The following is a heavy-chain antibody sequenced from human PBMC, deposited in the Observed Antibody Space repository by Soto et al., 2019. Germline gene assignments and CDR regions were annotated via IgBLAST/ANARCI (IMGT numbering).Heavy chain of an antibody. CDR1: GFTFTSSA. CDR2: IVVGSGNT. J-gene: IGHJ3*02. V-gene: IGHV1-58*01. CDR3: AATYSGSYWDAFDI. D-gene: IGHD1-26*01. Sequence: QMPLVQSGPEVKKPGTSVKVSCKASGFTFTSSAVQWVRQARGQRLEWIGWIVVGSGNTNYAQKFQERVTITRDMSTSTAYMELSSLRSEDTAVYYCAATYSGSYWDAFDIWGQGTMVTVSS.